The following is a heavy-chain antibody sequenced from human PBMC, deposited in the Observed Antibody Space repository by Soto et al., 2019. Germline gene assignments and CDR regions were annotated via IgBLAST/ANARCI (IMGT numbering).Heavy chain of an antibody. J-gene: IGHJ1*01. V-gene: IGHV6-1*01. CDR3: ARGNVDNSFHH. CDR2: TYYRSKWYN. D-gene: IGHD5-12*01. Sequence: QTLSLTCAISGDSVSSNSATWSWIRQSPSRGLEWLGRTYYRSKWYNDYAVSVKSRITINPDTSKNQFSLHLNSVTPEDTAVYYCARGNVDNSFHHWGQGTLVTVSS. CDR1: GDSVSSNSAT.